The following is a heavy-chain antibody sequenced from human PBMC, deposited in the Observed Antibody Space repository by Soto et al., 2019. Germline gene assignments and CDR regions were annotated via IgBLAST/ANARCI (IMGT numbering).Heavy chain of an antibody. CDR1: GYTFTSYD. CDR2: MNPNSGNT. CDR3: ARGGLQWLAPSRFDP. V-gene: IGHV1-8*01. Sequence: ASVKVSCKASGYTFTSYDINWVRQATVQGLEWMGWMNPNSGNTGYAQKFQGRVTMTRNTSISTAYMELSSLRSEDTAVYYCARGGLQWLAPSRFDPWRHGILVTVSS. D-gene: IGHD6-19*01. J-gene: IGHJ5*02.